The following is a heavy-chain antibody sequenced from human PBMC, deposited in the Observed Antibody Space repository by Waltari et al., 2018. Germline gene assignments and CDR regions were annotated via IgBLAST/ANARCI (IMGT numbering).Heavy chain of an antibody. CDR3: ARDMGIYTNYAAY. V-gene: IGHV3-7*01. J-gene: IGHJ4*02. CDR1: GFTFSRHW. Sequence: EVQLVESGGGLVQPGGSLRLSCVASGFTFSRHWISWLRQAPGKGLEWVANISEDERETFYADSLKGRFTISRDNAKNSLYLQMNSLRVEDTAYYYCARDMGIYTNYAAYWGQGTLVTVSS. CDR2: ISEDERET. D-gene: IGHD4-4*01.